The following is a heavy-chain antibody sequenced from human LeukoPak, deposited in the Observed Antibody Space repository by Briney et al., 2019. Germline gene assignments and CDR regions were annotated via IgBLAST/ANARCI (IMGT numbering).Heavy chain of an antibody. CDR2: FDPEDGET. J-gene: IGHJ4*02. D-gene: IGHD6-19*01. CDR3: ARDSGWRFDY. CDR1: GYTLTELS. V-gene: IGHV1-24*01. Sequence: ASVKVSCKVSGYTLTELSMHWVRQAPGKGLEWMGGFDPEDGETIYAQKFQGRVTMTEDTSTDTAYMELRSLRSDGTAVYYCARDSGWRFDYWGQGTLVTVSS.